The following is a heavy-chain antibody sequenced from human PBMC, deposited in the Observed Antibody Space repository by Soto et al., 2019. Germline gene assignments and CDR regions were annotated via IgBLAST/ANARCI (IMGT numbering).Heavy chain of an antibody. Sequence: QVQLVESGGGVVQPGRSLRLSCAASGFTFSSYGMHWVRQAPGKGLEWVAVISYDGSNKYYADSVKGRFTISRDNSKNTLYLQMNSLRAEDTAVYYCAIGVGRAAVRFDYWGQGTLVTVSS. CDR1: GFTFSSYG. CDR3: AIGVGRAAVRFDY. CDR2: ISYDGSNK. D-gene: IGHD6-13*01. V-gene: IGHV3-30*03. J-gene: IGHJ4*02.